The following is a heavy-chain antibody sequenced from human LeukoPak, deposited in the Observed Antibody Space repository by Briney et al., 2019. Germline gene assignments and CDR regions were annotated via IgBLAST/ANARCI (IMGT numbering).Heavy chain of an antibody. CDR1: GFTFSSYA. CDR2: ISGSGGST. Sequence: PGGSLRVSCAASGFTFSSYAMSWVRQALGRGLEWVSAISGSGGSTYYADSVKGRFTISRDNSKNTLYLQMNSLRAEDTAVYYCAKARSDDSSGYCFDYWGQGALVTVSS. V-gene: IGHV3-23*01. J-gene: IGHJ4*02. D-gene: IGHD3-22*01. CDR3: AKARSDDSSGYCFDY.